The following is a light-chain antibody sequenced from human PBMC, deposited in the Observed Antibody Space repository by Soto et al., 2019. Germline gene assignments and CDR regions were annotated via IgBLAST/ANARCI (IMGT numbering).Light chain of an antibody. CDR3: QQYSSSPAT. V-gene: IGKV3-20*01. CDR2: GAS. J-gene: IGKJ1*01. CDR1: QSVRSSH. Sequence: EIVLTQSPGTLSLSPGERATLSCRASQSVRSSHLAWYQQKPGQAPRLLIYGASSRATGIPDRFSGSGSGTDFTLNISRLEPGDFAGYYCQQYSSSPATFGQGTKVEI.